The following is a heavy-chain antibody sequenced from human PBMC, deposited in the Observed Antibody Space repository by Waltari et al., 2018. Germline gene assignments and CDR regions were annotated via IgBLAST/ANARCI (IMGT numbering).Heavy chain of an antibody. J-gene: IGHJ4*01. D-gene: IGHD7-27*01. CDR3: TTLDAPWGG. CDR1: GFTFTPAW. CDR2: IKSKMDGAIT. V-gene: IGHV3-15*01. Sequence: EVQMVESGGGLVKPGDSLRLSCAASGFTFTPAWLTWVRQAPGKGLAWVGRIKSKMDGAITDFAAPVRGRFSISRDDSQNMVFLQMNSLRTEDTAVYYCTTLDAPWGGWGHGTLVTVSS.